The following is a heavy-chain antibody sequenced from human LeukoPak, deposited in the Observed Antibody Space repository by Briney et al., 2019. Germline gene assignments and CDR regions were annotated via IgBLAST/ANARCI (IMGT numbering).Heavy chain of an antibody. D-gene: IGHD6-13*01. CDR1: GRSISSSSYF. V-gene: IGHV4-39*01. CDR3: ARVTLAGTPDYFDY. CDR2: IYYSGST. J-gene: IGHJ4*02. Sequence: SETLSLTCTVSGRSISSSSYFWGWIRQPPGKGLEWIGSIYYSGSTYYNPSLKSRVTISVDTSKNQLSLKLSSVTAADTAVYYCARVTLAGTPDYFDYWGQGTLVTVSS.